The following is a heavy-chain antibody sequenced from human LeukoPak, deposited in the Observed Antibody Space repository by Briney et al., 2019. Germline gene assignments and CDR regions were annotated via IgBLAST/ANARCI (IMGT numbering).Heavy chain of an antibody. CDR1: GDSVSSNSAA. J-gene: IGHJ2*01. Sequence: SQTLSLTCAISGDSVSSNSAAWNWIRQSPSRGLEWLGRTYYRSKWYNDYAVSVKSRITINPDTSKNQFSLKLSSVTAADTAVYYCARDHWTVAVADYWYFDLWGRGTLVTVSS. CDR3: ARDHWTVAVADYWYFDL. D-gene: IGHD6-19*01. V-gene: IGHV6-1*01. CDR2: TYYRSKWYN.